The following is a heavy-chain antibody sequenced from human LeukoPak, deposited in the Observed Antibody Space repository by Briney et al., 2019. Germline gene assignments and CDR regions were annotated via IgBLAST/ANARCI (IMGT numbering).Heavy chain of an antibody. CDR1: GYTLTELP. J-gene: IGHJ4*02. V-gene: IGHV1-24*01. CDR3: ATVLAGYYDSSGYYYFDY. D-gene: IGHD3-22*01. CDR2: FDPEDGET. Sequence: ASVKVSCKVSGYTLTELPMHWVRQAPGKGLEWMGGFDPEDGETIYAQKFQGRVTMTEDTSTDTAYMELSSLRSEDTAVYYCATVLAGYYDSSGYYYFDYWGQGTLVTVSS.